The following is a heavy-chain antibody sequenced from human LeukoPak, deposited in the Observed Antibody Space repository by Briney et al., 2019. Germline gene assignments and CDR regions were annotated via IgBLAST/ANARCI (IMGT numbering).Heavy chain of an antibody. Sequence: SETLSLTCTVSGGSISSYYWSWIRQPPGKGLEWIGYIYYSGSTNYNPSLKSRVTISVDTAKNQFSLKLRSVTAADTAVYYCASSTTVTTFGYFDLWGRGTLVTVSS. CDR3: ASSTTVTTFGYFDL. D-gene: IGHD4-17*01. CDR2: IYYSGST. V-gene: IGHV4-59*08. CDR1: GGSISSYY. J-gene: IGHJ2*01.